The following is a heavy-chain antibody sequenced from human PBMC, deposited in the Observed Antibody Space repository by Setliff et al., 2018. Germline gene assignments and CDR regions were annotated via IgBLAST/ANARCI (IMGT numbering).Heavy chain of an antibody. CDR2: VYWDGDQ. CDR3: ALRRGNEWHLVRWFDP. CDR1: GFSLNTTGEG. V-gene: IGHV2-5*02. Sequence: SGPRGEPTQTLTLTCTFSGFSLNTTGEGVGWIRQPPGKALEWLALVYWDGDQRYSPSLNSRLSITKDSSKSQVFLTMTNMDPVDTATYYCALRRGNEWHLVRWFDPWGPGIQVTV. J-gene: IGHJ5*02. D-gene: IGHD6-6*01.